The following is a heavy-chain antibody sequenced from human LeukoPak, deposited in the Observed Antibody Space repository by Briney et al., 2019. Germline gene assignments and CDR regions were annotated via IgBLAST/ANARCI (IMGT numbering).Heavy chain of an antibody. V-gene: IGHV1-18*04. J-gene: IGHJ6*04. CDR2: ISAYNGNT. CDR1: GYTFTGYY. D-gene: IGHD6-19*01. Sequence: ASVKVSCKASGYTFTGYYMHWVRQAPGQGLEWMGWISAYNGNTNYAQKLQGRVTMTTDTSTSTAYMELRSLRSDDTAVYYCAREYSSGWYTGHYYYGMDVWGKGTTVTVSS. CDR3: AREYSSGWYTGHYYYGMDV.